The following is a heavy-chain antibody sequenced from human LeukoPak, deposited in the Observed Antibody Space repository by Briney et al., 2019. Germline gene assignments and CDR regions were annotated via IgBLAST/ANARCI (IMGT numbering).Heavy chain of an antibody. CDR2: ISGSGGST. V-gene: IGHV3-23*01. Sequence: PGGSLRLSCAASGFTFSSYAMSWVRQAPGKGLEWVSAISGSGGSTYYADSVKGRFTISRDNSKNTLYLQMNSLRAEDTAVYYCAKTARSMITFGGVMSYWGQGTLVTVSS. CDR3: AKTARSMITFGGVMSY. CDR1: GFTFSSYA. D-gene: IGHD3-16*01. J-gene: IGHJ4*02.